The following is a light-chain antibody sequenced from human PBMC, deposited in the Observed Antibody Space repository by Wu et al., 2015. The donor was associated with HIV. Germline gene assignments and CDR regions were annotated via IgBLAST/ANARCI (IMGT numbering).Light chain of an antibody. Sequence: EIVLTQSPGTLSLSPGERATLSCRASQSVSSSYLAWYQQKPGQAPRLLIYGASSRATGIPDRFSGSGSGTDFTLTISRLEPEDFAVYYCQQYGFSSWTFGQGTKVE. V-gene: IGKV3-20*01. CDR3: QQYGFSSWT. CDR2: GAS. J-gene: IGKJ1*01. CDR1: QSVSSSY.